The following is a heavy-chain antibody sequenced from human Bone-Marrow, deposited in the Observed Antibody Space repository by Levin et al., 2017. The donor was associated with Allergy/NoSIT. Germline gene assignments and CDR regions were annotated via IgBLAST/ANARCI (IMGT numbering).Heavy chain of an antibody. CDR3: ARRGPDKIVGLDV. Sequence: LGESLKISCQGSGYSFSTYSITWVRQMPGKGLEWMGKIDPDDSYTNYNPSFQGHSTMSVDTSLNTAYLEWSSLKASDTAIYYCARRGPDKIVGLDVWGQGTSVTVSS. J-gene: IGHJ6*02. D-gene: IGHD1-14*01. V-gene: IGHV5-10-1*01. CDR2: IDPDDSYT. CDR1: GYSFSTYS.